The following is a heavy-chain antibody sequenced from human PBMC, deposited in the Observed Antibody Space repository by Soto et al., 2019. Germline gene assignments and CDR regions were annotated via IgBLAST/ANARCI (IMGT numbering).Heavy chain of an antibody. Sequence: QVQLQESGPGLVKPSGTLSLTCHVSGSSMSDDYWSWIRQSPGKGLEWFGYIYHTGTTNYNPSLKSRVTMSIDTSSNQCSLRVRSVTAADTAVYFCTRVPLVYTYGPDFWGQGTLVTVSS. V-gene: IGHV4-59*01. CDR2: IYHTGTT. CDR1: GSSMSDDY. D-gene: IGHD5-18*01. J-gene: IGHJ4*02. CDR3: TRVPLVYTYGPDF.